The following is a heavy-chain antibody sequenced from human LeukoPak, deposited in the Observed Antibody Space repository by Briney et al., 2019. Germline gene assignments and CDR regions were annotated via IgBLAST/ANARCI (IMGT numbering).Heavy chain of an antibody. CDR3: ASGRSGSRTGYFDY. D-gene: IGHD1-26*01. Sequence: RPSETLSLTCTVSGGSISSYYWSWIRQPPGKGLEWIGYIYYSGSTNYNPSLKSRVTISVDTSKNQFSLKLSSVTAADTAVYYCASGRSGSRTGYFDYWGPGTLVTVSS. CDR2: IYYSGST. CDR1: GGSISSYY. J-gene: IGHJ4*02. V-gene: IGHV4-59*01.